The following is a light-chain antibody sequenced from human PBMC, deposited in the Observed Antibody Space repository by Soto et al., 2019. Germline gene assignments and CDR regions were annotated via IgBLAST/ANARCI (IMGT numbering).Light chain of an antibody. CDR1: QRISSY. J-gene: IGKJ2*02. Sequence: DIQMTQSPSSLSVSVGDRVTITCRASQRISSYLNWYQQKEGKAPKLLISSASSLQSGVPSRFSGSGSGTGFTLTISRLQPEDFATYYCQQSYSTPWTFGQGTKLEIK. CDR2: SAS. CDR3: QQSYSTPWT. V-gene: IGKV1-39*01.